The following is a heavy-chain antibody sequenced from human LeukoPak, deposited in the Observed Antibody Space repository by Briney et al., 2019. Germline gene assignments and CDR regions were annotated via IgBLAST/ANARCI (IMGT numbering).Heavy chain of an antibody. J-gene: IGHJ4*02. V-gene: IGHV3-30*04. D-gene: IGHD4-23*01. Sequence: GGSLRLSCAASGFTFSSYAMHWVRQAPGKGLEWVALISYDGSNKYYADSVKGRFTISRDNSKNTLYLQMNSLRAEDTAVYYCARGAHKRDDYGGFFDYWGQGTLVTVSS. CDR3: ARGAHKRDDYGGFFDY. CDR1: GFTFSSYA. CDR2: ISYDGSNK.